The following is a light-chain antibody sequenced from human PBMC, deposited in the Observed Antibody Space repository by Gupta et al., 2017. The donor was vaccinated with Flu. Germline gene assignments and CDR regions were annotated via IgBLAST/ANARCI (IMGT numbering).Light chain of an antibody. CDR3: SSYTSGSTLWV. V-gene: IGLV2-14*01. CDR1: SSDVGGYDY. Sequence: QSDLTNPASASGSPRQSITTSCTGTSSDVGGYDYVSWYQQHPDKAPKLIIYEVSNRPSGVSNRFSGSKSGNTASLTISGLQAEDEADYYCSSYTSGSTLWVFGGGTKLAVL. CDR2: EVS. J-gene: IGLJ3*02.